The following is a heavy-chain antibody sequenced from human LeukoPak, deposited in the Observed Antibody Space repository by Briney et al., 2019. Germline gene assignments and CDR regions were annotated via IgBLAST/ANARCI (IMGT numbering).Heavy chain of an antibody. Sequence: GGSLRLSCAASGFTFSSYAMSWVRQAAGKGLEWVANIKQDGSEKYYVDSVKGRFTISRDNAKNSLYLQMNSLRAEDTAVYYCARLHGDLLYYYYYYMDVWGKGTTVTISS. CDR3: ARLHGDLLYYYYYYMDV. J-gene: IGHJ6*03. V-gene: IGHV3-7*01. CDR1: GFTFSSYA. D-gene: IGHD4-17*01. CDR2: IKQDGSEK.